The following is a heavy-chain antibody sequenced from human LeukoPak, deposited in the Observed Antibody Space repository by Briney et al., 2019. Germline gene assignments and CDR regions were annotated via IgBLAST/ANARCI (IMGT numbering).Heavy chain of an antibody. Sequence: GGSLRLSCAASGFTFSSYAMSWVRQAPGKGLEWVSAISGSGGSTYYADSVKGRFTISRDNSKNTLYLQMNSLRAEDTAAYYCAKDLTNPYYYDSSGPYTFDYWGQGTLVTVSS. CDR3: AKDLTNPYYYDSSGPYTFDY. CDR2: ISGSGGST. CDR1: GFTFSSYA. J-gene: IGHJ4*02. V-gene: IGHV3-23*01. D-gene: IGHD3-22*01.